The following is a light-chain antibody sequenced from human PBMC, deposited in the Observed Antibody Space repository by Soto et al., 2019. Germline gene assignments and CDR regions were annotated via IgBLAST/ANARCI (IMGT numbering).Light chain of an antibody. Sequence: QSALTQPRLVSGSPGQSVTISCTGTSSDVGAYNYVSWYQQHPGKAPKLMIYDVSKRPSGVPDRFSGSKSGNTASLTISGLQAEDEADYYCCSYAGSYTHVVIGGGTKLTVL. V-gene: IGLV2-11*01. J-gene: IGLJ2*01. CDR1: SSDVGAYNY. CDR2: DVS. CDR3: CSYAGSYTHVV.